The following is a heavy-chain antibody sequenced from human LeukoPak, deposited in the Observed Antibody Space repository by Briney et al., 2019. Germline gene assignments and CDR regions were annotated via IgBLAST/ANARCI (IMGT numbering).Heavy chain of an antibody. CDR2: IYPSGSST. J-gene: IGHJ6*02. CDR1: GFTFSTYT. CDR3: AKGSSSSNYYYGMDV. V-gene: IGHV3-23*01. Sequence: GGSLRLSCAASGFTFSTYTMNWVRQAPGKGLGWVSTIYPSGSSTDYADSVMGRFTISRDNSKNTLYLQMNGLRAEDTAVYYCAKGSSSSNYYYGMDVWGQGTTVTVSS. D-gene: IGHD6-6*01.